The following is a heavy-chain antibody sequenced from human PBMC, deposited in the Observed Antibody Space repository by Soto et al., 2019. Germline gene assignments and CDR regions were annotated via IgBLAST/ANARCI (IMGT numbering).Heavy chain of an antibody. CDR1: GFTFSTYE. CDR2: ISSSSSTI. Sequence: PGGSLRLSCAASGFTFSTYEMNWVRQAPGKGLDWLSYISSSSSTIYYADSVKGRFTISRDNAKNSLYLQMNSLRAEDTAVYYCARKGPNQGLDYWGQGTLVTVSS. J-gene: IGHJ4*02. CDR3: ARKGPNQGLDY. V-gene: IGHV3-48*03. D-gene: IGHD2-2*01.